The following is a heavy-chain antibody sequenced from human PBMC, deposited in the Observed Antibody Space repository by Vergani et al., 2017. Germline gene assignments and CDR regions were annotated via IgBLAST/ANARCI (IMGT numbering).Heavy chain of an antibody. CDR2: IYPGDSDT. CDR1: GYSFTSYW. D-gene: IGHD2-2*01. CDR3: ARADIVVVPAAIPDYYYGMDV. V-gene: IGHV5-51*01. Sequence: EVQLVPSGAEVKKPGDSLTISCKGSGYSFTSYWIGWVRQLPGKGLEWMGIIYPGDSDTRYSPSFQGQVTISADKSISTAYLQWSSLKASDTAMYYCARADIVVVPAAIPDYYYGMDVWGQGTTVTVSS. J-gene: IGHJ6*02.